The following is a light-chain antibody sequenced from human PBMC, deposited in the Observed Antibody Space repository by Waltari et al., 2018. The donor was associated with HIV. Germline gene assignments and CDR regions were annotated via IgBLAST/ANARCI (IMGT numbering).Light chain of an antibody. Sequence: QSVLTQPPSVSAAPRQKVTISCSGNSPNIGNNYVSWYQQLPGAAPKLLIYDHYQRPAGIPDRFSAAKSGTSATLDITGLQTGDEADFYCGTGDSTLSAYVFGTGTKVTVL. CDR3: GTGDSTLSAYV. CDR1: SPNIGNNY. CDR2: DHY. J-gene: IGLJ1*01. V-gene: IGLV1-51*01.